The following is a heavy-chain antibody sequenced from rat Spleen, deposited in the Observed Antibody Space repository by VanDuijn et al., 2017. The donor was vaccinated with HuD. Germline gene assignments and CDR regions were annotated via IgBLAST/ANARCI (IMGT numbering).Heavy chain of an antibody. Sequence: QVQLKESGPGLVQPSQTLSLTCTVSGFSLTTYNIHWIRQPPGKGLEWMGRMGYNGDTSYNSTLKSRLSISRDTSKNQVFLAINSLQTEDTDIYYCTRVSDGYSHTWFAYWGQGTLVTVSS. D-gene: IGHD1-12*03. CDR1: GFSLTTYN. V-gene: IGHV2-63*01. J-gene: IGHJ3*01. CDR2: MGYNGDT. CDR3: TRVSDGYSHTWFAY.